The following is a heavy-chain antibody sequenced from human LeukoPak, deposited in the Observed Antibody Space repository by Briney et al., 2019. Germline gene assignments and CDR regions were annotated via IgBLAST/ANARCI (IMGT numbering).Heavy chain of an antibody. V-gene: IGHV3-23*01. CDR3: AKDRTYYDFWSGYYTYYYYGMDV. CDR2: ISSSGGST. Sequence: GGSLRLSCAASGFTFSSYAMSWVRQAPGKGLEWVSAISSSGGSTYYADSVKGRFTISRDNSKNTLYLQMNSLRAEDTAVYYCAKDRTYYDFWSGYYTYYYYGMDVWGQGTTVTVSS. D-gene: IGHD3-3*01. J-gene: IGHJ6*02. CDR1: GFTFSSYA.